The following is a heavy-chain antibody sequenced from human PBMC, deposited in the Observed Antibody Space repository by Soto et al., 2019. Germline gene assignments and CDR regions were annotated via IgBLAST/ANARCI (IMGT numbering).Heavy chain of an antibody. CDR3: ARGDRGQSNYVPLAFDY. Sequence: PSETLSLTCAVYGGSFSGYYWSWIRQPPGKGLEWIGEINHSGSTNYNPSLKSRVTISVDTSKNQFSLKLSSVTAADTAVYYCARGDRGQSNYVPLAFDYWGQGTLVTVS. CDR1: GGSFSGYY. V-gene: IGHV4-34*01. J-gene: IGHJ4*02. D-gene: IGHD4-4*01. CDR2: INHSGST.